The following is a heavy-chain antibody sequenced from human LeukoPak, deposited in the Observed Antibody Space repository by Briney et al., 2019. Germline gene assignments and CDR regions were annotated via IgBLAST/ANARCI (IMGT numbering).Heavy chain of an antibody. Sequence: PGGSLRLSCAAFGFTFSSYAMHWVRQAPGKGLEWVAVISYDGSNKYYADSVKGRFTISRDNSKNTLYLQMNSLRAEDTAVYYCAREVGYYYDSSGYYVWGQGTLVTVSS. CDR2: ISYDGSNK. CDR1: GFTFSSYA. J-gene: IGHJ4*02. CDR3: AREVGYYYDSSGYYV. D-gene: IGHD3-22*01. V-gene: IGHV3-30-3*01.